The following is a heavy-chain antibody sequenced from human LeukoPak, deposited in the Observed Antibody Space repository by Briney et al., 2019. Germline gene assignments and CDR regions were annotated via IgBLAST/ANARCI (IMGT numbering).Heavy chain of an antibody. D-gene: IGHD5-18*01. V-gene: IGHV4-59*01. Sequence: SEPLSLTCTVSGGSLSSYYWSWIRQPPGKGLEWIGYIYYSGSTKYNPSLKKRVTISVDTSKNHLSLKERSVTAADAAVLYCARGGSSYGPDYWGEGTLVTVSS. CDR1: GGSLSSYY. CDR2: IYYSGST. CDR3: ARGGSSYGPDY. J-gene: IGHJ4*02.